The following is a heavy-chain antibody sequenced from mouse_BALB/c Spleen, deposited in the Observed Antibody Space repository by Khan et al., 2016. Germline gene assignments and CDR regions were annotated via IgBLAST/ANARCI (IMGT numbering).Heavy chain of an antibody. Sequence: EVQLQESGPELEKPGASVKISCKASGYSFTGYNMNWVKQSNGKSLEWIGNIDPYYGGTSYNQKFKGKATLTVDKSSSTAYMQLKSLTSEDSAVFYGPRGYGIDGNSCFDVWGAGTPVNVSS. D-gene: IGHD2-1*01. CDR3: PRGYGIDGNSCFDV. J-gene: IGHJ1*01. CDR2: IDPYYGGT. V-gene: IGHV1-39*01. CDR1: GYSFTGYN.